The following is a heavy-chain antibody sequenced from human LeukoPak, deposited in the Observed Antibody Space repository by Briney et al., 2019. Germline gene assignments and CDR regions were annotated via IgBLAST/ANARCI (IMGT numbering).Heavy chain of an antibody. CDR2: IYYNGNI. D-gene: IGHD2-2*01. Sequence: SQSLSPTCSLSSASPIAFYCSWVRHPPEKGLEWVGYIYYNGNITNNPSLKRRVTISKDTPKNQFSLNRTAVTPADTAVYYCARHRYCTSTSCTFYFDSWGQGRLVTVSS. J-gene: IGHJ4*02. CDR3: ARHRYCTSTSCTFYFDS. CDR1: SASPIAFY. V-gene: IGHV4-59*08.